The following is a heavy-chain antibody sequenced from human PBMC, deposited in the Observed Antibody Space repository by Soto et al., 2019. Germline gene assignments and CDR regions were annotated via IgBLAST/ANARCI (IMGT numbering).Heavy chain of an antibody. CDR1: GGTFSSYA. D-gene: IGHD1-7*01. CDR3: ARDLSRNYGSLRD. Sequence: SVKVSCKASGGTFSSYAISWVRQAPGQGLEWMGGIIPIFGTANYAQKFQGRVTITADESTSTAYMELSSLRSEDTAVYYCARDLSRNYGSLRDWGQGTRVTVSS. J-gene: IGHJ4*02. CDR2: IIPIFGTA. V-gene: IGHV1-69*13.